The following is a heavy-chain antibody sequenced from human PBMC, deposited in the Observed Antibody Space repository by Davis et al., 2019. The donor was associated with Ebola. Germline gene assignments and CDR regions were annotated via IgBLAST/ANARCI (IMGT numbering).Heavy chain of an antibody. V-gene: IGHV3-11*01. J-gene: IGHJ4*02. CDR3: ARVSRTYSGYDFDY. CDR1: GFTLSDYY. CDR2: LSSGNINM. D-gene: IGHD5-12*01. Sequence: GESLKISCAAYGFTLSDYYMSWIRQAPGKGLEWVSYLSSGNINMYYADSVKGRFTISRDNAKNSLYLQMNSLRDEDTAVYYCARVSRTYSGYDFDYWGQGTQVTVSS.